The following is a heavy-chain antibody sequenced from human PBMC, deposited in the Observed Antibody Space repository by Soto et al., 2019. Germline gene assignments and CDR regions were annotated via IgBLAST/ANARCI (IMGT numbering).Heavy chain of an antibody. CDR3: AKQAHALGWYFDL. Sequence: QVQLVESGGGVVQPGRSLRLSCAASGFTFSSYGMHWVRQAPGKGLEWVAVISYDGSNKYYADSVKGRFTISRDNSKNTLYLQMNSLRAEDTAVYYCAKQAHALGWYFDLWGRGTLVTVSS. D-gene: IGHD6-13*01. CDR2: ISYDGSNK. CDR1: GFTFSSYG. V-gene: IGHV3-30*18. J-gene: IGHJ2*01.